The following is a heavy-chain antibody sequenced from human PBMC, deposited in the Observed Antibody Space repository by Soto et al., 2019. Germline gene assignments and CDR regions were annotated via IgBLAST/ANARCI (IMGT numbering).Heavy chain of an antibody. CDR3: ARHGAPAAAIRY. J-gene: IGHJ4*02. CDR1: GGSISSYY. CDR2: IYYSGST. D-gene: IGHD2-2*02. V-gene: IGHV4-59*08. Sequence: SETLSLTCTVSGGSISSYYWSWIRQPPGKGREWIGYIYYSGSTNYNPSLKSRVTISVDTSKNQFSLKLSSVTAADTAVYYCARHGAPAAAIRYWGQGTLVTVPQ.